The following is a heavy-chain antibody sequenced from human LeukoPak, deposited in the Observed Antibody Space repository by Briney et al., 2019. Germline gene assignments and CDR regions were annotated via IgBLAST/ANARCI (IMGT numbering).Heavy chain of an antibody. V-gene: IGHV3-7*01. J-gene: IGHJ4*02. CDR1: GFTFSSYS. CDR2: IKQDGSEK. CDR3: ARGYDFWSGYYTPYYFDY. Sequence: GGSLRLSCAASGFTFSSYSMNWVRQAPGKGLEWVANIKQDGSEKYYVDSVKGRFTISRDNAKNSLYLQMNSLRAEDTAVYYCARGYDFWSGYYTPYYFDYWGQGTLVTVSS. D-gene: IGHD3-3*01.